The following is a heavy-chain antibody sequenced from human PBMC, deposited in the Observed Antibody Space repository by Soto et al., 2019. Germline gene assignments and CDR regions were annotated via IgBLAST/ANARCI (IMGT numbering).Heavy chain of an antibody. D-gene: IGHD3-16*01. Sequence: EVQLVESGGGLVQPGRSLRLSCAASGFTFDDYAMHWVRQAPGKGLEWVSGISWNSGSIGYADSVKGRFTISRDNAKNSLYLQMNSLRAEETALYYCAKVGWDGMDVWGQGTTVTVSS. J-gene: IGHJ6*02. CDR1: GFTFDDYA. V-gene: IGHV3-9*01. CDR2: ISWNSGSI. CDR3: AKVGWDGMDV.